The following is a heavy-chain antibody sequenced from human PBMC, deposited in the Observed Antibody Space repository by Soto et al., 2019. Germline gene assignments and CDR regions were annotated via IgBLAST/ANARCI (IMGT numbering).Heavy chain of an antibody. Sequence: EVQLWESGGGLVQPGGSLRLSCAASGFTFSSYAMSWVRQAPGKGLEWVSAISGSGGSTYYADSVKGRFTISRDNSKNTLYLQMNSLRADDTAVYYCAKVYNDYVWGELLGLPDCWGQGTLVTVSS. CDR3: AKVYNDYVWGELLGLPDC. J-gene: IGHJ4*02. D-gene: IGHD3-16*01. CDR1: GFTFSSYA. V-gene: IGHV3-23*01. CDR2: ISGSGGST.